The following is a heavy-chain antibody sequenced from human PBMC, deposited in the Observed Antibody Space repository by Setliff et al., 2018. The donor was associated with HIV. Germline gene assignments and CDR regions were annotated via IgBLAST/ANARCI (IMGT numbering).Heavy chain of an antibody. Sequence: ASVKVSCKASGYPFTYRYLHWVRQAPGQALEWMGWINTNTGSPTYAQGFTRRFVFSLDPSVRTAYLQITGLKAEDTAVYYCARGGDRMQIWSRFPFDIWGQGTMVTVSS. CDR1: GYPFTYRY. CDR3: ARGGDRMQIWSRFPFDI. D-gene: IGHD3-10*01. J-gene: IGHJ3*02. CDR2: INTNTGSP. V-gene: IGHV7-4-1*02.